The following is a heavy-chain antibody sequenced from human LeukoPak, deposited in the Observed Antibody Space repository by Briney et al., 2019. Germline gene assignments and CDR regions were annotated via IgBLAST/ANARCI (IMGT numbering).Heavy chain of an antibody. Sequence: GGSLRLSCAASGFTFSDHYMDWVRQAPGKGLEWVGRARNKANSYTTEYAASVKDRFTISRDDSENSLYLQMNSLKTEDTAVYYCARVRYCSSTTCRGAFDIWGQGTMVTVPS. CDR1: GFTFSDHY. CDR3: ARVRYCSSTTCRGAFDI. V-gene: IGHV3-72*01. J-gene: IGHJ3*02. D-gene: IGHD2-2*01. CDR2: ARNKANSYTT.